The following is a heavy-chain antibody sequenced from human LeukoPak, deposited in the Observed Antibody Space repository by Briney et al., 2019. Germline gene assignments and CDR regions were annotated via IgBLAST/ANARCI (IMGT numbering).Heavy chain of an antibody. J-gene: IGHJ5*02. Sequence: PGRSLRLSCAASGFTFSSYAMHWVRQAPGKGLEWVAVISYDGSNKYYADSVKGRFTISRDNSKNTLYLQMNSLRAEDTAVYYCADRIAVDNWFDPWGQGTLVTVSS. V-gene: IGHV3-30-3*01. D-gene: IGHD6-19*01. CDR3: ADRIAVDNWFDP. CDR2: ISYDGSNK. CDR1: GFTFSSYA.